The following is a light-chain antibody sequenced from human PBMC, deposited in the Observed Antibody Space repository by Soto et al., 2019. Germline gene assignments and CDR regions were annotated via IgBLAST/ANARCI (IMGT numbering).Light chain of an antibody. Sequence: AIQMTQSPSSLSASVGDRVTITCRASQGINNDLAWFQQKPGKAPKLLIYAASSLHSGVPSRFSGSGSGTDFTLSINSLQPEDFATYYCLQDYNYPWTFGPGTKVDIK. V-gene: IGKV1-6*01. CDR1: QGINND. J-gene: IGKJ1*01. CDR3: LQDYNYPWT. CDR2: AAS.